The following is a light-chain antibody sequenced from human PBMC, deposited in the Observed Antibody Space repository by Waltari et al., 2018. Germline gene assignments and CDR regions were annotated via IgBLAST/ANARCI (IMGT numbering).Light chain of an antibody. CDR3: QQRADWLS. CDR1: QSISNS. J-gene: IGKJ4*01. Sequence: EIVLTQSPATLSLSPGERATLSCRASQSISNSLAWYQQKPGQAPRLLIYDASNRATGVPARFSGSGSGTDFTLTISSLEPEDFVVYYCQQRADWLSFGGGTKVEIK. V-gene: IGKV3-11*01. CDR2: DAS.